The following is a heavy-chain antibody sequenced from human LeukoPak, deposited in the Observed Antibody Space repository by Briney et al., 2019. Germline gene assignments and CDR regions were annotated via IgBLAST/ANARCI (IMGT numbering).Heavy chain of an antibody. D-gene: IGHD3-10*01. V-gene: IGHV1-2*02. CDR1: GYTFTGYY. Sequence: GASVKVSCKASGYTFTGYYMHRVRQAPGQGLEWMGWINPNSGGTNYAQKFQGRVTMTRDTSISTAYMELSRLRSDDTAVYYCARAVRGVIKSLPWFDPWGQGTLVTVSS. CDR2: INPNSGGT. CDR3: ARAVRGVIKSLPWFDP. J-gene: IGHJ5*02.